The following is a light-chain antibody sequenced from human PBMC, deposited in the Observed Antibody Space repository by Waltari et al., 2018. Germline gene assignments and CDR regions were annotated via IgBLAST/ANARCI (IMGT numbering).Light chain of an antibody. J-gene: IGLJ1*01. CDR3: AAWDDSLNGYV. Sequence: QSVLSQPPSASGTPGQRVTIPCSGITSNIVSNTVNWYQQLPGTAPKLQIYSNNQRPSGVPDRFSGSKSGTSASLAISGLQSEDEADYYCAAWDDSLNGYVFGTGTKVSVL. CDR2: SNN. CDR1: TSNIVSNT. V-gene: IGLV1-44*01.